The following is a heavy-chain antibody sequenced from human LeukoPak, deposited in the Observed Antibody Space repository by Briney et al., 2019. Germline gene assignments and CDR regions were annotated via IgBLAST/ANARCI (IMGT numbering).Heavy chain of an antibody. CDR3: AKDLVVAVASS. D-gene: IGHD6-19*01. V-gene: IGHV3-23*01. J-gene: IGHJ4*02. CDR2: ISGGGGNT. Sequence: GGSLRLSCAASGFTLSSYAMSWVRQAPGKGLEWVSGISGGGGNTYYADSVKGRFTISRDNSKDTLYLQMNSLRAEDTSVYYCAKDLVVAVASSWGQGTLVTVSS. CDR1: GFTLSSYA.